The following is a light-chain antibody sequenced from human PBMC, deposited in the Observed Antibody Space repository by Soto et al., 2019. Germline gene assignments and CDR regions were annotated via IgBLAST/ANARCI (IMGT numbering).Light chain of an antibody. CDR3: QQYGNSPWA. CDR2: DTS. V-gene: IGKV3D-15*02. CDR1: QNIGSH. Sequence: EVVMTQSPATLSASPGERVILSCRASQNIGSHLAWYQQKRGQAPRLLIYDTSTRATGIPDRFSGSGSGTEFTLTISRLEPEDFAVYYCQQYGNSPWAFGQGTKVDIK. J-gene: IGKJ1*01.